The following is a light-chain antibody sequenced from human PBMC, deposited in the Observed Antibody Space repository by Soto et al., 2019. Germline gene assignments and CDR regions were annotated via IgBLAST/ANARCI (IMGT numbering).Light chain of an antibody. CDR2: DAS. Sequence: DIQMTQSPSSLSASVGDRVTITCQASQDISNYLNWYQQKPGKAPKLLIYDASTLETGVPSRFSGSGSGTDFTFTISSQQPEDIATYYCQQYDDLPYTFGQGTKLEIK. V-gene: IGKV1-33*01. CDR3: QQYDDLPYT. J-gene: IGKJ2*01. CDR1: QDISNY.